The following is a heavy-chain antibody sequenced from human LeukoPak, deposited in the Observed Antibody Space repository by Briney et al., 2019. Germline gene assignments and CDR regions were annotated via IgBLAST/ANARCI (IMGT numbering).Heavy chain of an antibody. CDR2: IYTAGTT. Sequence: SETLSLTCTVSGGSISSGSYSYSWIRQPAGKGLEWIGRIYTAGTTDYYSSLKSRVTMSVDTSKNQFSLKLSSVTAADTAVYYCARGDFLTGRYFDLWGRGALVTVSS. CDR3: ARGDFLTGRYFDL. CDR1: GGSISSGSYS. D-gene: IGHD3-9*01. V-gene: IGHV4-61*02. J-gene: IGHJ2*01.